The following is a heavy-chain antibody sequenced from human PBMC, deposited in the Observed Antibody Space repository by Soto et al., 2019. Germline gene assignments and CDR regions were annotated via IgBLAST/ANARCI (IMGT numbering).Heavy chain of an antibody. D-gene: IGHD2-2*02. CDR2: INPYSGDT. CDR1: GYTFTGYY. CDR3: ARGLLVVVPATIIHYFDP. Sequence: GASVKVSCKASGYTFTGYYIHWVRQAPGQGLEWMGWINPYSGDTSYARKFQGRVTMTRDTSISSAYMELSRLRSDDTAVYYCARGLLVVVPATIIHYFDPWGQGTLVTVSS. J-gene: IGHJ5*02. V-gene: IGHV1-2*02.